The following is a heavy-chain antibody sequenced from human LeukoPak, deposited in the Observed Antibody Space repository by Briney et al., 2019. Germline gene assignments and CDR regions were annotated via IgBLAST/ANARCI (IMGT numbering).Heavy chain of an antibody. CDR3: ARDHIRFLEWDYYYYYMDV. D-gene: IGHD3-3*01. Sequence: GGSLRLSCAASGFTFSSYSMNWVRQAPGKGLEWVSSISSSSSYIYYADSVKGRFTISRDNAKNSLYLQMNSLRAEDTAVYYCARDHIRFLEWDYYYYYMDVWGKGTTVTVSS. J-gene: IGHJ6*03. V-gene: IGHV3-21*01. CDR1: GFTFSSYS. CDR2: ISSSSSYI.